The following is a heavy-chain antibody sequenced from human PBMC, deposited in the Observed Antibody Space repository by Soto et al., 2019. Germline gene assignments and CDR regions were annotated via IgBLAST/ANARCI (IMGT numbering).Heavy chain of an antibody. D-gene: IGHD4-17*01. J-gene: IGHJ3*02. CDR3: ARRYGSAFDI. V-gene: IGHV4-59*01. CDR2: IFYSGST. CDR1: GGSISSYH. Sequence: QVQLQESGPGLVKPSETLSLTCTVSGGSISSYHWSWIRQPPGKGLEWIGYIFYSGSTNYNPSLKSRVTISVDTSKNQFSLKLSSVTAADTAVYYCARRYGSAFDIWGHGTMVTVSS.